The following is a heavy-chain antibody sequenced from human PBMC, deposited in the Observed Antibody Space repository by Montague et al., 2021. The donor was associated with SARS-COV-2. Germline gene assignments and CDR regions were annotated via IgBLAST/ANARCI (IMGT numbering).Heavy chain of an antibody. D-gene: IGHD3-16*01. CDR1: GGSISGYY. V-gene: IGHV4-59*01. CDR2: IYHSGNT. J-gene: IGHJ2*01. CDR3: AREYRIELWQTNWYFGL. Sequence: SETLSLTCSVSGGSISGYYWSWIRQPPGKGLEWIGYIYHSGNTKYNPSLKSRVSISVDTSKNQFSLGLGSVTAADTAVYYCAREYRIELWQTNWYFGLWGRGTLVTVSS.